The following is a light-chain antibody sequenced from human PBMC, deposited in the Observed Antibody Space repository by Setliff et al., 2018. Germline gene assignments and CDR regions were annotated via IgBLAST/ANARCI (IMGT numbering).Light chain of an antibody. CDR3: TSYTISSTEV. CDR2: EVS. Sequence: QSALPQPASVSGSPGQSITISCTGTRSDVGGYNYVSWYQQHPGKVPKLMIYEVSNRPSGVSNRFSGSKSGNTASLTISRLQTEDEADYYCTSYTISSTEVFGTGT. V-gene: IGLV2-14*01. CDR1: RSDVGGYNY. J-gene: IGLJ1*01.